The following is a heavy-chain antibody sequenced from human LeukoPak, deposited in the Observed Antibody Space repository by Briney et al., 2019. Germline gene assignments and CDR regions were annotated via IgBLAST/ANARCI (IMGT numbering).Heavy chain of an antibody. Sequence: SETLSLTCTVSGGSISSYYWSWIRQPPGKGLEWIGYIYYSGSTNYNPSLKSRVTISVDTSKNQFSLKLSSVTAADSAVYYCARTDTMVRGVLFDYWGRGTLVTVSS. V-gene: IGHV4-59*01. CDR3: ARTDTMVRGVLFDY. CDR2: IYYSGST. J-gene: IGHJ4*02. D-gene: IGHD3-10*01. CDR1: GGSISSYY.